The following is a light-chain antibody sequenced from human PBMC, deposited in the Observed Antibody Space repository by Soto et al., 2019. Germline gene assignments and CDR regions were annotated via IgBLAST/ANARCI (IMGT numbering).Light chain of an antibody. CDR1: SSDVGGYNY. J-gene: IGLJ1*01. CDR3: CSYTVSGTYV. V-gene: IGLV2-14*01. Sequence: QSALTQPASVSGSAGQSITISCTGTSSDVGGYNYVSWYQQHPGKAPKLMIYAVSNRPSGVSNRFSGSKSGNTATLTISGLQAEDEADYYCCSYTVSGTYVFGTGTKVTV. CDR2: AVS.